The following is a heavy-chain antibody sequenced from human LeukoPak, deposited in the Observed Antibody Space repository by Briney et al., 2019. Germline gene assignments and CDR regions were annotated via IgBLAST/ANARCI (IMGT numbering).Heavy chain of an antibody. CDR3: ARQSMDCSGGSCYSEFDY. J-gene: IGHJ4*02. V-gene: IGHV1-8*01. CDR1: GYTFTSYD. D-gene: IGHD2-15*01. Sequence: ASVKVSCKASGYTFTSYDINWVRQATGQGLEWMGWMNPNSGNTGYAQKFQGRVTMTRNTSISTAYMELSSLRSEGTAVYYCARQSMDCSGGSCYSEFDYWGQGTLVTVSS. CDR2: MNPNSGNT.